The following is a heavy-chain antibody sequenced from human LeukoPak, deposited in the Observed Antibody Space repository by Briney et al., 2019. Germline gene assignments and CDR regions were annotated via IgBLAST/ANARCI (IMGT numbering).Heavy chain of an antibody. CDR2: ISTSNGHA. CDR1: GYPRGTYA. CDR3: AGPGNFYYDS. J-gene: IGHJ4*02. Sequence: ASVKVSCKASGYPRGTYAITWVRQAPGQGLEWMGWISTSNGHADYAHKFQDRVTMTTDSSMNTAYMELQSLRSDDTAVYYCAGPGNFYYDSWGRGTLVTVSS. D-gene: IGHD1-1*01. V-gene: IGHV1-18*01.